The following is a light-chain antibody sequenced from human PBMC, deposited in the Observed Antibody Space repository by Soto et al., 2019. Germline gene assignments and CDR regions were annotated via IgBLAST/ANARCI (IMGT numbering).Light chain of an antibody. CDR3: QQYSVTPLT. CDR1: QSVLYSPNNKNY. CDR2: WAS. Sequence: VMTQSPDSLAVPLGERATINCKSSQSVLYSPNNKNYLAWYQQKPGQPPKLLIYWASTRESGVPDRFSGSGSGTDFTLTISSLQADDVAVYFCQQYSVTPLTFGPGTKVDIK. J-gene: IGKJ3*01. V-gene: IGKV4-1*01.